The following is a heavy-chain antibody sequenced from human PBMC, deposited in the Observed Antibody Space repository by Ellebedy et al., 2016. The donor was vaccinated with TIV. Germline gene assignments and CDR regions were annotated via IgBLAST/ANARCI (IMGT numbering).Heavy chain of an antibody. V-gene: IGHV1-46*01. Sequence: ASVQVSCKASGYTFTSYFLYWVLQPPAQGLEWMGIINPTSGSSNYAQKFQGRVTMTRDTSTSTVYMELSSLRSEDTAVYYCARGDNYYFDSSGYYYSYWGQGTLVTVSS. CDR1: GYTFTSYF. J-gene: IGHJ4*02. CDR3: ARGDNYYFDSSGYYYSY. CDR2: INPTSGSS. D-gene: IGHD3-22*01.